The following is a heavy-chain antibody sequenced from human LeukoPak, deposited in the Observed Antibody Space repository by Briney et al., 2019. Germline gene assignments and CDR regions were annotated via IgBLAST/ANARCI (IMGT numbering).Heavy chain of an antibody. V-gene: IGHV1-69*06. J-gene: IGHJ6*03. CDR1: GGTFSSYA. CDR3: ASPNYDILTGYHNYYYYYYMDV. Sequence: ASVKVSCKASGGTFSSYAISWVRQAPGQGLEWMGGIIPIFGTANYAQKFQGRVTITADKSTSTAYMELSSLRSEDTAAYYCASPNYDILTGYHNYYYYYYMDVWGKGTTVTVSS. CDR2: IIPIFGTA. D-gene: IGHD3-9*01.